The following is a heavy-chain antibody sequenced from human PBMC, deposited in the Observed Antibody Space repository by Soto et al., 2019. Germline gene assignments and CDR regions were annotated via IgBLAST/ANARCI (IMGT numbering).Heavy chain of an antibody. V-gene: IGHV1-69*01. CDR3: ARVPPPAADYYYGMDV. CDR2: IIPIFGTA. J-gene: IGHJ6*02. CDR1: GGTFSSYA. Sequence: QVQLVQSGAEVKKPGSSVKVSCKASGGTFSSYAISWVRQAPGQGLEWMVGIIPIFGTANYAQKFQGRVTITADESTSTAYMELSSLISADTAVYYCARVPPPAADYYYGMDVWGQGTTVTVSS. D-gene: IGHD6-13*01.